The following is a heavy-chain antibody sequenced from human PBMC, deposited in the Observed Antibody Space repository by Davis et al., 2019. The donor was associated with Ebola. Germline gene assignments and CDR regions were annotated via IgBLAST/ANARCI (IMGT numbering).Heavy chain of an antibody. D-gene: IGHD3-3*01. V-gene: IGHV1-18*04. CDR3: ARAQFPTTSGH. Sequence: ASVKVSCKASGYTFTSYGITWVRQAPGQGLEWMGWINPHNGNTNYARNVQGRVTMTTDTSTSTAYMEVGSLKSDDTAVYYCARAQFPTTSGHWGQGTLVTVSS. J-gene: IGHJ4*02. CDR1: GYTFTSYG. CDR2: INPHNGNT.